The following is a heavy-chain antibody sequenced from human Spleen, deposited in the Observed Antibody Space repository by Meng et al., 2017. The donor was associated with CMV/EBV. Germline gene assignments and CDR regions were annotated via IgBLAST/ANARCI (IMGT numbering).Heavy chain of an antibody. V-gene: IGHV4-39*01. CDR3: ATHYGDYESSFDY. Sequence: SETLSLTCTVSGGSVNNGSYYWNWIRQPPGKGLEWIGSIYYSGSTYYNPSLKSRVTISVDTSKNQFSLKLSSVTAADTAVYYCATHYGDYESSFDYWGQGTLVTVSS. CDR2: IYYSGST. J-gene: IGHJ4*02. D-gene: IGHD4-17*01. CDR1: GGSVNNGSYY.